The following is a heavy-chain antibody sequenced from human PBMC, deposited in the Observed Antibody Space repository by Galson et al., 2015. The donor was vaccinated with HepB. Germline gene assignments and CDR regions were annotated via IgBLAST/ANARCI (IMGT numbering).Heavy chain of an antibody. CDR2: ISYDGIKT. CDR1: GFTFSTYG. D-gene: IGHD3-22*01. Sequence: SLRLSCAASGFTFSTYGMHWVRQAPGKGLEWVAFISYDGIKTVYADSVKGRFTISRDNSKNTLYLQMSSPRAEDTAVYYCVKDLPVYYDSGGPVLHDPFDIWGQGTMVTVSS. CDR3: VKDLPVYYDSGGPVLHDPFDI. J-gene: IGHJ3*02. V-gene: IGHV3-30*14.